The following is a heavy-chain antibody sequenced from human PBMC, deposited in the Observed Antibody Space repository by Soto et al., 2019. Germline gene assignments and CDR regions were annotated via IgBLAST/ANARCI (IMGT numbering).Heavy chain of an antibody. D-gene: IGHD6-25*01. J-gene: IGHJ4*02. V-gene: IGHV1-69*01. CDR3: ARGSIAAASYFDY. CDR2: IMPRFGSA. CDR1: GGTFSSYA. Sequence: QVQLVQSGAEVKKPGSSVKVSCKASGGTFSSYAISWVRQAPGQGLEWMGAIMPRFGSANYAQKFQGTVTIPADESTSTAYMELSSLRSDDTAVYYCARGSIAAASYFDYWGQGTLITVSS.